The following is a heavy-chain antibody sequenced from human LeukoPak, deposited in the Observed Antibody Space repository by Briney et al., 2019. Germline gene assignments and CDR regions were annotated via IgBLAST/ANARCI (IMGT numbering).Heavy chain of an antibody. CDR1: GFSFKDYG. V-gene: IGHV3-9*01. D-gene: IGHD1-26*01. CDR3: AKHLTATNTYIFFGLDV. Sequence: PGGSLRLSCAATGFSFKDYGMHWVRQPPGKGLEWVSAINWNGGGTDYADSVKGRFTISRDNAKNSLYLQLSSLRPEDTALYYCAKHLTATNTYIFFGLDVWGQGTSVTVS. CDR2: INWNGGGT. J-gene: IGHJ6*02.